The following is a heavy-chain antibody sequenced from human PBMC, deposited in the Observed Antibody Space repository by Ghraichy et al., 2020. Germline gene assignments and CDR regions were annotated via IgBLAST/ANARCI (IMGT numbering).Heavy chain of an antibody. CDR3: ARELTEKMPTTPHDAFDI. J-gene: IGHJ3*02. D-gene: IGHD5-24*01. V-gene: IGHV3-53*01. CDR1: GFTVSSNY. Sequence: GGSLRLSCAASGFTVSSNYMSWVRQAPGKGLEWVSVIYSGGNTYYADSVKGRFTISRDNSKNTLYLQMNSLRAEDTAVYYCARELTEKMPTTPHDAFDIWGQGTMDTVSS. CDR2: IYSGGNT.